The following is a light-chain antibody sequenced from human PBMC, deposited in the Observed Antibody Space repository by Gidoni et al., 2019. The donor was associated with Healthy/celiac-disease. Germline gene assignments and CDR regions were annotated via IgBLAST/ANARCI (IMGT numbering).Light chain of an antibody. CDR1: QSVLYSSNNKNY. V-gene: IGKV4-1*01. J-gene: IGKJ1*01. CDR2: WAS. Sequence: DIVMTQSPDSLAGSLGERATINCKSSQSVLYSSNNKNYLAWYQQKPGQPHKLLIYWASTRESGVPDRFSGSGSGTDFTLTISSLQAEDVAVYYCQQYYSTPRAFGQGTKVEIK. CDR3: QQYYSTPRA.